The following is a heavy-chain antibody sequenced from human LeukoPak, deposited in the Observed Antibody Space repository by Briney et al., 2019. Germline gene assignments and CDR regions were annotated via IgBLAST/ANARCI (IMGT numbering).Heavy chain of an antibody. CDR1: GGSISSSNW. CDR3: ARVRYCSGGSCPLFDY. J-gene: IGHJ4*02. Sequence: SETLSLTCAVSGGSISSSNWWSWVRQPPGKGLEWIWEIYHSGSTNYNPSLKSRVTISVDKSKNQFSLKLSSVTAADTAVYYCARVRYCSGGSCPLFDYWGQGTLVTVSS. V-gene: IGHV4-4*02. D-gene: IGHD2-15*01. CDR2: IYHSGST.